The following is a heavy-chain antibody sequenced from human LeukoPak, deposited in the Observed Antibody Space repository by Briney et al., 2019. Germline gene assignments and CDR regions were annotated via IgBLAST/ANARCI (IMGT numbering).Heavy chain of an antibody. CDR3: GKTTVGYSSGQKPAWPVDY. J-gene: IGHJ4*02. D-gene: IGHD5-18*01. CDR2: IFRRGGSP. CDR1: ALAFGRPA. Sequence: GRYLRLCCEPSALAFGRPAMSSACQAPWGEQNWGSGIFRRGGSPHYAGPVKGRFTISRDNSRNTVYLQINSLRAEDTAVYYCGKTTVGYSSGQKPAWPVDYWGQGTLVTVSS. V-gene: IGHV3-23*01.